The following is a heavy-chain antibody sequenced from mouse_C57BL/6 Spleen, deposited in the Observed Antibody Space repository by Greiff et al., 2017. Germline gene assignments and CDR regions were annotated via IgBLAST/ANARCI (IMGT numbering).Heavy chain of an antibody. CDR1: GYTFTDYY. Sequence: VQLQQSGPELVKPGASVKISCKASGYTFTDYYMNWVKQSHGKSLEWIGDINPNNGGTSYNQKFKGKDTLTVDKSSSTAYMELRSLTSEDSAVYYCARAGYYFDYWGQGTTLTVSS. J-gene: IGHJ2*01. CDR3: ARAGYYFDY. D-gene: IGHD2-2*01. CDR2: INPNNGGT. V-gene: IGHV1-26*01.